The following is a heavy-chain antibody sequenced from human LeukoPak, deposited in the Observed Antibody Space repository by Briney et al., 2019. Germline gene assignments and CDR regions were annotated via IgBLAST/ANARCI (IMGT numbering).Heavy chain of an antibody. Sequence: PGGSLRLSCAASGFTFSSYSMNWVRQAPGKGLEWVSSISSSSSYIYYADSVKGRFTISRDNDKNSLYLQMNSLRAEDTAVYYCARGRYSYASVGTFDYWGQGTLVTVSS. CDR1: GFTFSSYS. D-gene: IGHD5-18*01. V-gene: IGHV3-21*01. CDR3: ARGRYSYASVGTFDY. CDR2: ISSSSSYI. J-gene: IGHJ4*02.